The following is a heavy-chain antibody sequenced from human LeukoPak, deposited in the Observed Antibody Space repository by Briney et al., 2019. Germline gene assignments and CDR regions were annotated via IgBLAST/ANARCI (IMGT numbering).Heavy chain of an antibody. V-gene: IGHV3-7*01. Sequence: GGSLRLSCVASGFTFSRYGMHWVRQAPGKGLEWVANIKQDGSEKYYVDSVKGRFTISRDNAKNSLYLQMNSLRAEDTAVYYCARDLYRIVVVPHYFDYWGQGTLVTASS. CDR1: GFTFSRYG. D-gene: IGHD3-22*01. J-gene: IGHJ4*02. CDR2: IKQDGSEK. CDR3: ARDLYRIVVVPHYFDY.